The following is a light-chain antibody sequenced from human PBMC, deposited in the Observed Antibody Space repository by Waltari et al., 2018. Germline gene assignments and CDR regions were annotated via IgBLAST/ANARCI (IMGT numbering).Light chain of an antibody. CDR1: QSIRNY. V-gene: IGKV1-39*01. CDR2: GAS. CDR3: QQSDSPPLT. Sequence: DIQMTQSPSSLSASVGDRVTSTCRASQSIRNYLNWYQQKPGKAPKLLIYGASSLQSGVPSRVSGSGSGTDFTLTISSLQPEDSATYYCQQSDSPPLTFGGGTRVEIK. J-gene: IGKJ4*01.